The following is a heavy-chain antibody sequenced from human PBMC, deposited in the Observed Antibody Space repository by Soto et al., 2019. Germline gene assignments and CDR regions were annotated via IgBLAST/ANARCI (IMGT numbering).Heavy chain of an antibody. CDR2: ISGSGGST. CDR1: GFTFSSYA. J-gene: IGHJ3*02. D-gene: IGHD2-21*02. V-gene: IGHV3-23*01. CDR3: AKAGEAYCGGDCYSVSAFDI. Sequence: PGGSLRLSCAASGFTFSSYAMSWVRQAPGKGLEWGSAISGSGGSTYYADSVKGRFTISRDNSKNTLYLQMNSLRAEDTAVYYWAKAGEAYCGGDCYSVSAFDIWGQGTMVTVSS.